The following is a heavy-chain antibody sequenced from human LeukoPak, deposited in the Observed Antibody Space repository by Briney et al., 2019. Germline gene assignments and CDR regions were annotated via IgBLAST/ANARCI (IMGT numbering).Heavy chain of an antibody. CDR3: ASSRTAIVGMDV. V-gene: IGHV3-11*06. J-gene: IGHJ6*02. CDR2: ISSSSSYI. D-gene: IGHD2-21*02. Sequence: GGSLRLSCAASGFTFSDYYMSWIRQAPGKGLEWVSYISSSSSYIYYADSVKGRFTISRDNAKNSLYLQMNSLRAEDTAVYYCASSRTAIVGMDVWGQGTTVTVSS. CDR1: GFTFSDYY.